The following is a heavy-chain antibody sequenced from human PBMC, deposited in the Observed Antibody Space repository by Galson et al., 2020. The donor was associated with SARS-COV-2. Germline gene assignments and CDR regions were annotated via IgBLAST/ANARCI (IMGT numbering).Heavy chain of an antibody. Sequence: ASVKVSCKASGYTYTSYGISWVRQPPGQELEWLGCISAYNGNTNYAQKLQGRVPMTTDTSTSTAYMELRSLRPEDTAVCYCARGVRAVGRMTIFVVVGGTHWFDPWGQGTLVTVSS. CDR3: ARGVRAVGRMTIFVVVGGTHWFDP. J-gene: IGHJ5*02. D-gene: IGHD3-3*01. CDR2: ISAYNGNT. CDR1: GYTYTSYG. V-gene: IGHV1-18*04.